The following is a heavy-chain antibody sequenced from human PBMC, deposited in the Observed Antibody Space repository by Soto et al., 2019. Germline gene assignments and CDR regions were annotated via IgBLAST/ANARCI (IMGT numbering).Heavy chain of an antibody. CDR2: IKNDGSGT. Sequence: VQLVESGGGSVQPGGSLRLSCSASGFSLSDYWIHWVRHLPGKGLVWVSRIKNDGSGTSYADSVIGRFTISRGNAKNTLYLQMNSLRVDDTAVYYCARGPEGDRSGNYGLSVWGQGTTVIVSS. CDR3: ARGPEGDRSGNYGLSV. V-gene: IGHV3-74*01. J-gene: IGHJ6*02. D-gene: IGHD3-22*01. CDR1: GFSLSDYW.